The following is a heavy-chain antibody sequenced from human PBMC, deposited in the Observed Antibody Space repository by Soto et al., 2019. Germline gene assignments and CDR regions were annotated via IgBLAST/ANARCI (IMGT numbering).Heavy chain of an antibody. CDR3: ARRWGTTFDD. V-gene: IGHV4-59*08. CDR2: IYYSGST. J-gene: IGHJ4*02. D-gene: IGHD3-16*01. CDR1: GGSISSYY. Sequence: PSETLSLTCTVSGGSISSYYWSWIRQPPGKGLEWIGYIYYSGSTNYNPSLKSRVTISVDTSKNQFSLKLSSVTAADTAVYYCARRWGTTFDDWGQGTLVTVSS.